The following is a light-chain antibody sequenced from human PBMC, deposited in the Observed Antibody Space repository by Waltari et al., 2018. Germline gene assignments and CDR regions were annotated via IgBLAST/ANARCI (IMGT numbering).Light chain of an antibody. CDR2: AAS. J-gene: IGKJ2*01. V-gene: IGKV3-15*01. CDR3: QQYNNWPPYT. CDR1: QSVGSN. Sequence: DIVMTQSPATLSVSPGERATLSCRASQSVGSNLAWYQQKPGQALRLLIFAASRRATGTPARFSGSGSGTEFTLTIGSLQSEDFAVYYCQQYNNWPPYTFGQGTKLEIK.